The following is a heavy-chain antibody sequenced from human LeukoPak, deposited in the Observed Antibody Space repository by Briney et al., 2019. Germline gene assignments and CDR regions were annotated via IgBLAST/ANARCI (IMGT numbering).Heavy chain of an antibody. CDR2: IYYSGST. D-gene: IGHD4-17*01. Sequence: PSQTLSLTCTVSGGSISSGGYYWGWIRQPPGKGLEWIGSIYYSGSTYYNPSLKSRVTISVDTSKNQFSLKVSSVTAADTAVYYCARDPKNYGDYRGWFDPWGQGTLVTVSS. V-gene: IGHV4-39*07. CDR1: GGSISSGGYY. J-gene: IGHJ5*02. CDR3: ARDPKNYGDYRGWFDP.